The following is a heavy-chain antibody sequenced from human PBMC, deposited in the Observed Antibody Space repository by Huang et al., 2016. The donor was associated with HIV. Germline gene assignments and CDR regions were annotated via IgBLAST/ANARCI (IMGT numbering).Heavy chain of an antibody. V-gene: IGHV4-34*02. D-gene: IGHD2-21*02. CDR3: ARGLRFCRGGDCFPTHFQH. Sequence: QVRLQQWGAGLLKPSETLSLTCAVYGGSFSGYQWTWIRQYPGKGLEWIGEINHSGRAPYNTSLKTRCTITVDMSKNQFSLKMTSLTVAETSVYFCARGLRFCRGGDCFPTHFQHWSQG. CDR1: GGSFSGYQ. CDR2: INHSGRA. J-gene: IGHJ1*01.